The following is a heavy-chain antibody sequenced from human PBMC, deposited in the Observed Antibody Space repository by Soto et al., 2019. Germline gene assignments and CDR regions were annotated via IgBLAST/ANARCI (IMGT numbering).Heavy chain of an antibody. CDR2: MNHNSGNT. J-gene: IGHJ6*02. CDR1: GYTFTSYD. V-gene: IGHV1-8*01. Sequence: QVQLVQSGAEVKKPGASVKVSCKASGYTFTSYDINRVRQATGQGLEWMGWMNHNSGNTGYAQKFRGSVTMTRNTSINTAYMELSSLRSEDTAVYYCARERTGTTSMDFWGQGTTVTVSS. D-gene: IGHD1-7*01. CDR3: ARERTGTTSMDF.